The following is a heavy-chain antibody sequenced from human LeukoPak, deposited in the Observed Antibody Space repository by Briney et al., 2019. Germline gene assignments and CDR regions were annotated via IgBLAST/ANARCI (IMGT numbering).Heavy chain of an antibody. CDR2: ISWNSGSI. CDR1: GFTFDDYA. D-gene: IGHD6-13*01. CDR3: AKDRAYSSSWYINYGMDV. J-gene: IGHJ6*02. V-gene: IGHV3-9*01. Sequence: GRSLRLSCAASGFTFDDYAMHWVRQVPGKGLEWVSGISWNSGSIGYADSVKGRFTISRDNAKNSLYLQMNSLRAEDTALYYCAKDRAYSSSWYINYGMDVWGQGTTVTVSS.